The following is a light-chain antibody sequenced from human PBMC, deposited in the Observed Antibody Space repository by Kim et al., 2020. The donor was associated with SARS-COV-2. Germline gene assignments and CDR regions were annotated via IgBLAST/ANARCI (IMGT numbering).Light chain of an antibody. V-gene: IGLV1-40*01. CDR1: SSNIGARYD. Sequence: GQRVTSSCTGSSSNIGARYDVHWYQQLPGTAPQLLIYGNSNRPSGVPDRFSGSKSGTSASLAITGLQAEDEADYYCQSYDSSLNWVFGGGTKLTVL. CDR3: QSYDSSLNWV. J-gene: IGLJ3*02. CDR2: GNS.